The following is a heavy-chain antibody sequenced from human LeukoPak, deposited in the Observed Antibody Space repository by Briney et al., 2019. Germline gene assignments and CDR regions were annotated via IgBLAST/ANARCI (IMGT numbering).Heavy chain of an antibody. Sequence: PSQTLSPTCTVSGGSISSGSYYWGLIRQPPRKGLEWIGRIYTSGSTNYNPSLKSRVTISVDTSKNQFSLKLSSVTAADTAVYYCARGDYFDYWGQGTLVTVSS. CDR2: IYTSGST. CDR1: GGSISSGSYY. CDR3: ARGDYFDY. V-gene: IGHV4-61*02. J-gene: IGHJ4*02.